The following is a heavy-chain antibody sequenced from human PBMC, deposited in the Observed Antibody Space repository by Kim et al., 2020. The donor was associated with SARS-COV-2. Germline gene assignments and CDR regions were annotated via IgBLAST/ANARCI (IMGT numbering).Heavy chain of an antibody. J-gene: IGHJ2*01. D-gene: IGHD3-10*01. CDR3: ARGRYYGSGRPTRYFDL. CDR2: INHSGST. CDR1: GGSFSGYY. Sequence: SETLSLTCAVYGGSFSGYYWSWIRQPPGKGLEWIGEINHSGSTNYNPSLKSRVTISVDTSKNQFSLKLSSVTAADTAVYYCARGRYYGSGRPTRYFDLWG. V-gene: IGHV4-34*01.